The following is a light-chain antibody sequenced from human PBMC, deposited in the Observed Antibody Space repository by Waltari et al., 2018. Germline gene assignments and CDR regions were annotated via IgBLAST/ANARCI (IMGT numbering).Light chain of an antibody. V-gene: IGKV3-20*01. Sequence: EIVLPQSPGTLSLSPGERATLSCRASQSVGKSLAWYQQKSGQAPRLLIYDASTRATGIPDRFSASGFGTDFSLTISRLEPEDFAVYYCQKYVRLPVTFGQGTKVEIK. CDR2: DAS. CDR1: QSVGKS. CDR3: QKYVRLPVT. J-gene: IGKJ1*01.